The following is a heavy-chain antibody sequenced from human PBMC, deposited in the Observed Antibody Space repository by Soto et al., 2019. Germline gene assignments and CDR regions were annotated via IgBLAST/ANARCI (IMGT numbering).Heavy chain of an antibody. D-gene: IGHD3-22*01. V-gene: IGHV3-23*01. CDR2: ITTNGATT. CDR3: ARDLYSSHLDY. J-gene: IGHJ4*02. CDR1: GFGFSNYA. Sequence: GGSLRLSCAASGFGFSNYAMTWVRQAPGKGLEWVSSITTNGATTYYADSVKGRFTISRDNSKNTLYLQMNSLRAEDTAVYYCARDLYSSHLDYWGQGTRVTVSS.